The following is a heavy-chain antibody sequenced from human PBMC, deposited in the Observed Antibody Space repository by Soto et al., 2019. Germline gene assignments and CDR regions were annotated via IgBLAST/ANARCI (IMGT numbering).Heavy chain of an antibody. Sequence: SETLSLTCTVSCGSISSYYWSCIRQPPGEGLEWIVYMYYGGRTNYNPSLKGRVTISVDTPKMQVSLKLSSVTAADTAVYFCARGTPSTLTVRRSRGPWFEAWGQGTMVTVSS. D-gene: IGHD2-15*01. CDR3: ARGTPSTLTVRRSRGPWFEA. J-gene: IGHJ5*02. V-gene: IGHV4-59*08. CDR2: MYYGGRT. CDR1: CGSISSYY.